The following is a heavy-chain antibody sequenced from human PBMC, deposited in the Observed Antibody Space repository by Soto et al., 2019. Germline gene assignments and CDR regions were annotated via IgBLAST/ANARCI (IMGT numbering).Heavy chain of an antibody. V-gene: IGHV3-23*01. CDR1: GFTFSSYA. Sequence: GGSLRLSCAASGFTFSSYAMSWVRQAPGKGLEWVSAISGSGGSTYYADSVKGRFTISRDNSKNTLYLQMNSLRAEDTAVYYCAKGGVEGSSLVPAAMYYMDVWGKGTTVTVSS. D-gene: IGHD2-2*01. CDR2: ISGSGGST. J-gene: IGHJ6*03. CDR3: AKGGVEGSSLVPAAMYYMDV.